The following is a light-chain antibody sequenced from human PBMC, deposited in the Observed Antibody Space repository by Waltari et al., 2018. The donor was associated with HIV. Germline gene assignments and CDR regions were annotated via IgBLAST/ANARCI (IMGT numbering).Light chain of an antibody. CDR2: GAS. J-gene: IGKJ1*01. Sequence: EIVITQSPATLSVSPGERASLYCRASQSVSSNLAWYQQKPGQAPRLLIYGASTRATGIPARFSGSGSGTEFTLTISSLQSEDFAVYYCQQYNNWPPWTFGQGTKVEIK. CDR1: QSVSSN. CDR3: QQYNNWPPWT. V-gene: IGKV3-15*01.